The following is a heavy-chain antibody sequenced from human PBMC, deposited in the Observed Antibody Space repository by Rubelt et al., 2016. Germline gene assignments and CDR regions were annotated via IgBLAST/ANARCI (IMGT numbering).Heavy chain of an antibody. J-gene: IGHJ4*02. D-gene: IGHD6-19*01. Sequence: QVQLVQSGAEVKKPGASVKVSCKASGYTFTGYYMHWVRQAPGQGLEWMGWINPNSGGTNYARKFQGRVTMTSDTSSSTAYMELSRRGSDDTAMYYCARDKVAGAIDFWGQGTLVTVSS. CDR3: ARDKVAGAIDF. CDR1: GYTFTGYY. V-gene: IGHV1-2*02. CDR2: INPNSGGT.